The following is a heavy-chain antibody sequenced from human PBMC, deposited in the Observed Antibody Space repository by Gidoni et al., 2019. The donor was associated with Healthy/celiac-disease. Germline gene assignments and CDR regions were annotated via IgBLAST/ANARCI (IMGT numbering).Heavy chain of an antibody. CDR3: ASGLFYDYVWGSYRSFKNERIDY. J-gene: IGHJ4*02. CDR1: GYSISSGYY. CDR2: IYHSGST. Sequence: KPSETLSLTCTVSGYSISSGYYWCWIRQPPGKGLEWIGSIYHSGSTYYNPSLKSRVTISVDTSKNQFSVKLRSVTAADTAVYYCASGLFYDYVWGSYRSFKNERIDYWGQGTLVTVSS. V-gene: IGHV4-38-2*02. D-gene: IGHD3-16*02.